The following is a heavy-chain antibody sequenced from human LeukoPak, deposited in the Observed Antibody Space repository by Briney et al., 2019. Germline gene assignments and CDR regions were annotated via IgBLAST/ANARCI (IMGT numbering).Heavy chain of an antibody. CDR3: ASCRDGYDNPQIDF. J-gene: IGHJ4*02. Sequence: GGSLRLSCAASGFTFSTYWMTWVRQAPGKGLEWVSSISSSSSYIYYADSVKGRFTISRDNAKNSLYLQMNSLRAEDTAVYYCASCRDGYDNPQIDFWGQGTLVTVSS. V-gene: IGHV3-21*01. D-gene: IGHD5-24*01. CDR1: GFTFSTYW. CDR2: ISSSSSYI.